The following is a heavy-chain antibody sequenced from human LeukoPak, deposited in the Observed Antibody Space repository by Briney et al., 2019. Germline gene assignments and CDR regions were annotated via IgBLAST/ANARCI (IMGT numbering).Heavy chain of an antibody. CDR2: ISGSGGST. V-gene: IGHV3-23*01. J-gene: IGHJ3*02. D-gene: IGHD2-21*01. CDR3: AKAYSISPNDAFDI. Sequence: PGGSLRLSCAASGFTFSSYVMNCVRQAPGKGLEWVSAISGSGGSTYYADSVKGRFTISRDNSKITLYLQMNSLRAEDTAVYYCAKAYSISPNDAFDIWGQGTMVTVSS. CDR1: GFTFSSYV.